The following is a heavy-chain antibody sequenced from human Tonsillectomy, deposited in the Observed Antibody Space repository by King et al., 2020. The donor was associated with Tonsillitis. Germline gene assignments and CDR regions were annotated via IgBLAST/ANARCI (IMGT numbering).Heavy chain of an antibody. Sequence: VQLQQWGAGLLKPSETLSLTCAVSGGSFSGYYWSWIRQPPGKGLEWIGEINHSGSTNYNPSLKSRVTVSVDTSKNQFSLKLSSVTAADTAVYYCARGRSGYRYYYYGMDVWGQGTTVTVSS. J-gene: IGHJ6*02. V-gene: IGHV4-34*01. CDR1: GGSFSGYY. CDR2: INHSGST. CDR3: ARGRSGYRYYYYGMDV. D-gene: IGHD3-22*01.